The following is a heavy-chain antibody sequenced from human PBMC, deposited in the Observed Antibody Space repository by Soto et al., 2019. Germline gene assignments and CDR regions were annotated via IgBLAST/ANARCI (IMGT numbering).Heavy chain of an antibody. J-gene: IGHJ3*02. CDR3: AKCKVVVYDAFDI. D-gene: IGHD2-15*01. Sequence: GGSLRLSCAASGFNFRSYAMSWVRQAPGKGLEWVSAISGSGGSTYYADSVKGRFTISRDNSKNTLYLQMNSLRAEDTAVYYCAKCKVVVYDAFDIWGQGTMVTVSS. V-gene: IGHV3-23*01. CDR2: ISGSGGST. CDR1: GFNFRSYA.